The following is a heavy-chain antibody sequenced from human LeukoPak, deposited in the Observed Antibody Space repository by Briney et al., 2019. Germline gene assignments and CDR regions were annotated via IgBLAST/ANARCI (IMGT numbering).Heavy chain of an antibody. Sequence: GGSLRLSCAASGSTFSSYSMNWVRQAPGKGLEWVSSISSSSSYIYYADSVKGRFTISRDNGKNSLYLQMNSLRAEDTAVYYCARVAYDILTGYTYYYYYYMDVWGKGTTVTISS. CDR1: GSTFSSYS. V-gene: IGHV3-21*01. D-gene: IGHD3-9*01. CDR3: ARVAYDILTGYTYYYYYYMDV. CDR2: ISSSSSYI. J-gene: IGHJ6*03.